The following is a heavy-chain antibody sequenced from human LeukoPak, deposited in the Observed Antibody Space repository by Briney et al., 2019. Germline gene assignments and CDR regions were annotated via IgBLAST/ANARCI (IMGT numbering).Heavy chain of an antibody. V-gene: IGHV4-34*01. CDR1: GGSFSGYY. CDR2: INHSGST. J-gene: IGHJ6*03. CDR3: ARQITMVRGVIKADYYYYYMDV. Sequence: SETLSLTCAVYGGSFSGYYWSWIRQPPGKGLEWIGEINHSGSTNYNPSLKSRVTISVDTSKNQFSLKLNSVTAADTAVYYCARQITMVRGVIKADYYYYYMDVWGKGTTVTISS. D-gene: IGHD3-10*01.